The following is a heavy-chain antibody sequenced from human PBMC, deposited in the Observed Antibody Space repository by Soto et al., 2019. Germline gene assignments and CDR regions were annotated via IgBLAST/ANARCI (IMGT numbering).Heavy chain of an antibody. CDR3: ARIVGIYSGYDYGGYYYYGMDV. J-gene: IGHJ6*02. CDR2: IFSNDEK. V-gene: IGHV2-26*01. Sequence: QVTLKESGPVLVKPTETLTLTCTVSGFSLSNARMGVSWIRQPPGKALEWLAHIFSNDEKSYSTSLKSRLTISKDTSKRQVVLTMTNMAPVDTATYYRARIVGIYSGYDYGGYYYYGMDVWGQGTTFTVSS. CDR1: GFSLSNARMG. D-gene: IGHD5-12*01.